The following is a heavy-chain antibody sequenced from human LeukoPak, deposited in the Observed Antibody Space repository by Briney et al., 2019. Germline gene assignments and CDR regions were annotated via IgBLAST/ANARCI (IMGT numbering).Heavy chain of an antibody. V-gene: IGHV3-33*08. D-gene: IGHD3-16*01. J-gene: IGHJ4*02. Sequence: GGSLRLSCAASGFTFSSYAMHWVRQAPGKGLEWVAVIWYDGSNKYYADSVKGRFTISRDNSKNTLYLQMNSLRAEDTAVYYCARRGGIHLDYFDYWGQGTLVTVSS. CDR2: IWYDGSNK. CDR1: GFTFSSYA. CDR3: ARRGGIHLDYFDY.